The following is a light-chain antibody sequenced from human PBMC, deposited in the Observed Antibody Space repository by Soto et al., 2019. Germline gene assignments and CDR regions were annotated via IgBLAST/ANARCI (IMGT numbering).Light chain of an antibody. CDR2: GAS. Sequence: EIVMTQSPATLSVSPGERATLSCRASQSVSSNLAWYQQKPGQAPRLLIYGASTRATGIPARFTGSGSGTEFILTSTSLQSEDSAVYYCQEYNTWPWTFGQGTKVDIK. CDR3: QEYNTWPWT. J-gene: IGKJ1*01. V-gene: IGKV3-15*01. CDR1: QSVSSN.